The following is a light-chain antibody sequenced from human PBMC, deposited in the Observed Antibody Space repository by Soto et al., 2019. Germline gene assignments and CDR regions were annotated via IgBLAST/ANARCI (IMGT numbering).Light chain of an antibody. V-gene: IGKV1-5*01. CDR1: QSIGTW. J-gene: IGKJ1*01. CDR3: QQYNGFWS. Sequence: DIQMTQSPSTLSASVGDRVTITCQASQSIGTWLGWYQQKPGKAPRLLIHDVSTLQSGVPSRFSGSGSGAEFTLTISSLQPDDFAIYYCQQYNGFWSFGRGTKVDIK. CDR2: DVS.